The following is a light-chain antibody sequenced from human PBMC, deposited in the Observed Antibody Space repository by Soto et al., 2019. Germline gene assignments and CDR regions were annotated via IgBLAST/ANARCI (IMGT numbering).Light chain of an antibody. J-gene: IGLJ2*01. CDR3: QSYDGGRRDVV. V-gene: IGLV1-40*01. Sequence: QSVLTQPPSVSGAPGQRVTISCTGSSANIGAGHDVHWYQQLPGTAPKLLIYGNSNRPSGVPDRFSGSKSGTSASLAITGLQAEDEADYYCQSYDGGRRDVVFGGGTKLTVL. CDR1: SANIGAGHD. CDR2: GNS.